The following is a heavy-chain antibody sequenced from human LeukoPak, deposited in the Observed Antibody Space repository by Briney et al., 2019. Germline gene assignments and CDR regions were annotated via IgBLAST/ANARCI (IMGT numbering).Heavy chain of an antibody. CDR3: TKWSGFGDD. D-gene: IGHD3-10*01. CDR2: IDPKNGVT. V-gene: IGHV1-2*02. Sequence: GASVKVSCKASGYTFTGQYIHFLRQAPAQGLEWMGWIDPKNGVTNYAAKFQGRVALTRDTSSSTVFMDLSSLRPEDTAVYYCTKWSGFGDDWGQGTLVTVSS. J-gene: IGHJ4*02. CDR1: GYTFTGQY.